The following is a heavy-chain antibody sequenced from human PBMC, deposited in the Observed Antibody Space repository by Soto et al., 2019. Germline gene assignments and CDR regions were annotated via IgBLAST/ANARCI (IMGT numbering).Heavy chain of an antibody. V-gene: IGHV1-24*01. D-gene: IGHD4-17*01. J-gene: IGHJ4*02. Sequence: ASVKVSCKVSGYTLTELSMHWVRQAPGKGLEWMGGFDPEDGETIYAQKFQGRVTMPEDTSTDTAYMELSSLRSEDTAVYYCALDYGDYYFDYWGQGTLVTVSS. CDR3: ALDYGDYYFDY. CDR1: GYTLTELS. CDR2: FDPEDGET.